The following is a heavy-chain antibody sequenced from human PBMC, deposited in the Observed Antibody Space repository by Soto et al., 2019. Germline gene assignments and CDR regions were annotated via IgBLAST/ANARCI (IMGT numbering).Heavy chain of an antibody. CDR2: TYYRSKWYN. J-gene: IGHJ6*03. CDR3: ARESGWAPYYYYYYMDV. CDR1: GDSVSSNSAA. V-gene: IGHV6-1*01. Sequence: SETLSLTCAISGDSVSSNSAAWNWIRQSPSRGLEWLGRTYYRSKWYNDYAVSVKSRITINPDTSKNQFSLQLNSVTPEDTAVYYCARESGWAPYYYYYYMDVWGKGTTVTVSS. D-gene: IGHD6-19*01.